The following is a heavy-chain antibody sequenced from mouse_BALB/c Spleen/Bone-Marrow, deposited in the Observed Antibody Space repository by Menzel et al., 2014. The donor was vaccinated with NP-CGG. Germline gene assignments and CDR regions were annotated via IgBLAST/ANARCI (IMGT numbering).Heavy chain of an antibody. CDR3: TRGGTTAFDY. Sequence: LQQSGSELVRPGASVKLSCKASVYTFTSYWMHWVKQRHGQGLEWIGNIYPGSGSTNYDEKFKSKGTLTVDTSSSTAYMHLSSLTSEDSAVYYCTRGGTTAFDYWGQGTTLTVSS. CDR1: VYTFTSYW. V-gene: IGHV1S22*01. D-gene: IGHD1-2*01. CDR2: IYPGSGST. J-gene: IGHJ2*01.